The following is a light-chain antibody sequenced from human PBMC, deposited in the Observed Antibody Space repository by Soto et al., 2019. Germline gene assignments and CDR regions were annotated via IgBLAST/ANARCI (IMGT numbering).Light chain of an antibody. J-gene: IGLJ2*01. CDR2: SNN. V-gene: IGLV1-44*01. Sequence: QTVVTQPPSASGTPGQRVTISCSGSSSNIGSNTVNWYQQLPGTAPKLLIYSNNQRPSGVPDQFSGSKSGTSASLAISGLQSEDEADYYCAAWDDSLNVVVFGGGTKVTVL. CDR1: SSNIGSNT. CDR3: AAWDDSLNVVV.